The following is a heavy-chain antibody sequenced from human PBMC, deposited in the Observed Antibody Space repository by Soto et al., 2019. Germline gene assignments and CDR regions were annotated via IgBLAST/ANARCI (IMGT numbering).Heavy chain of an antibody. J-gene: IGHJ4*02. CDR1: GGSISSYY. D-gene: IGHD3-22*01. Sequence: SETLSLTCTVSGGSISSYYWSWIRQPPGKGLEWIGYIYYSGSTNYNPSLKSRVTISVDTSKDQFSLKLSSVTTADTAVYYCARGRVVVTTEFDYWGQGTLVTVSS. CDR2: IYYSGST. V-gene: IGHV4-59*01. CDR3: ARGRVVVTTEFDY.